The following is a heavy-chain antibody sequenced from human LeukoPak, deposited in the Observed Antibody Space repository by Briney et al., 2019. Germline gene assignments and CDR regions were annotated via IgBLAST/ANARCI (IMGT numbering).Heavy chain of an antibody. J-gene: IGHJ4*02. D-gene: IGHD3-3*01. CDR3: AKERYDFWSGYYDY. CDR2: ISWNSGSI. V-gene: IGHV3-9*01. Sequence: GGSLRLSCAASGFTFDDYAMHWVRQAPGKGLEWVSGISWNSGSIGYADSVKGRFTISRDNSKNTLYLQMNSLRAEDTAVYYCAKERYDFWSGYYDYWGQGTLVTVSS. CDR1: GFTFDDYA.